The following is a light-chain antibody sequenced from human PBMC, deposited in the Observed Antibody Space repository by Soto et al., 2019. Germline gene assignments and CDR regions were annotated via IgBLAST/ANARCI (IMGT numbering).Light chain of an antibody. CDR1: SSDVGGYTY. Sequence: QSALTPPASVSGSPGQSITLSCTGTSSDVGGYTYVSWYQQHPGKAPKLMIYDVSNRPSGVSNRFSGSKSGNTASLTTSGLQAEDEADYYCSSYTSSSTLHVFGTGTKVTVL. CDR2: DVS. CDR3: SSYTSSSTLHV. J-gene: IGLJ1*01. V-gene: IGLV2-14*01.